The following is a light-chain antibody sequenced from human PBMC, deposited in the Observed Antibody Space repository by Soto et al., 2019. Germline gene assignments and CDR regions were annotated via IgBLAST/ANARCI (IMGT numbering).Light chain of an antibody. Sequence: DIQLVLFTCSLSASLGDRFTITCLASQSISSYLNWYQQKPGKAPKLLIYAASSLQSGVPSRFSGSGSGTDFTLTISSLQPEDFATYYCQQSHSSPRTFGQGTKVDIK. CDR2: AAS. J-gene: IGKJ2*01. CDR3: QQSHSSPRT. CDR1: QSISSY. V-gene: IGKV1-39*01.